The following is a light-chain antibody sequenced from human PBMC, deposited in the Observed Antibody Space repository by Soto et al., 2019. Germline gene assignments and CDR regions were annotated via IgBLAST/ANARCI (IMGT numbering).Light chain of an antibody. V-gene: IGKV3-20*01. CDR3: QQYGTTPGYT. CDR2: GPS. J-gene: IGKJ2*01. Sequence: ENVLTQSPGTLSLSPGERATLSCWASQSVDNNYLAWYQQRPGQPPRLLIYGPSGRATDIPDRFSRSGSGTDFTLSISSLEPEEFAVYYCQQYGTTPGYTFGQGTRLEI. CDR1: QSVDNNY.